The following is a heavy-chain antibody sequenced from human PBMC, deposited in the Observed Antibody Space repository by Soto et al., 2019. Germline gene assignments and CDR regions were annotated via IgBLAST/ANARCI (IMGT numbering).Heavy chain of an antibody. CDR1: GYTFTSYD. CDR2: MNPNSGGT. J-gene: IGHJ4*02. V-gene: IGHV1-2*02. CDR3: ARNGYDYSNYESDY. D-gene: IGHD4-4*01. Sequence: ASVKVSCKASGYTFTSYDINWVRQATGQGLEWMGWMNPNSGGTNYAQKFQGRVTMTRDTSISTAYMELSRLRSDDTAVYYCARNGYDYSNYESDYWGQGTMVTVYS.